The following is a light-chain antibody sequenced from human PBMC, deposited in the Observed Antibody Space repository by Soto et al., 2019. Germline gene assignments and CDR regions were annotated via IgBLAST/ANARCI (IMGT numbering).Light chain of an antibody. CDR2: AAS. J-gene: IGKJ2*01. CDR1: QSISVY. Sequence: DIQMTQSPSSLSASVGDRVTITCRASQSISVYLNWYQQKPGKAPKLLIYAASSLQSGVPSRFSGSGSGTDFTLTISSLQPEDFATYYCQQSYSTLYTFCQGTNLEIK. CDR3: QQSYSTLYT. V-gene: IGKV1-39*01.